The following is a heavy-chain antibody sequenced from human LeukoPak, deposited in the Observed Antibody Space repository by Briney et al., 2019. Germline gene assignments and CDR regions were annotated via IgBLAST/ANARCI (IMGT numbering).Heavy chain of an antibody. CDR1: GGTFSSYA. CDR2: ISAYNGNT. Sequence: ASVKVSCKASGGTFSSYAISWVRQAPGQGLEWMGWISAYNGNTNYAQKLQGRVTMTTDTSTSTAYMELRSLRSDDTAVYYCARSGYLYYYYYMDVWGKGTTVTISS. J-gene: IGHJ6*03. CDR3: ARSGYLYYYYYMDV. V-gene: IGHV1-18*01. D-gene: IGHD3-3*01.